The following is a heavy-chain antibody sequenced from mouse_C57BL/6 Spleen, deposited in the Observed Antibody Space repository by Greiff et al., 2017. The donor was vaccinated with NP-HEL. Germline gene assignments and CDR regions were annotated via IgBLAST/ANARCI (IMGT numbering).Heavy chain of an antibody. V-gene: IGHV1-82*01. CDR1: GYAFSSSW. J-gene: IGHJ4*01. D-gene: IGHD3-2*02. Sequence: QVQLKQSGPELVKPGASVKISCKASGYAFSSSWMNWVKQRPGKGLEWIGRIYPGDGDTNYNGKFKGKATLTADKSSSTAYMQLSSLTSEDSAVYFCARRDSSGPYAMDYWGQGTSVTVSS. CDR2: IYPGDGDT. CDR3: ARRDSSGPYAMDY.